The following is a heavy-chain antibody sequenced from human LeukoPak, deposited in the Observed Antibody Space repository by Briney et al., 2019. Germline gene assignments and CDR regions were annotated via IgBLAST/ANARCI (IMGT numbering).Heavy chain of an antibody. J-gene: IGHJ4*02. D-gene: IGHD3-22*01. V-gene: IGHV3-33*01. CDR3: ARARNNYDSSGYSALDY. CDR2: IWYDGSNK. CDR1: GFTFSNYD. Sequence: PGGSLRLSCAASGFTFSNYDMHWVRQAPGKGLEWVAVIWYDGSNKYYADSVKGRFTISRDNSQSTLYLQMNSLRAEDTAVYYCARARNNYDSSGYSALDYWGQGTLVTVSS.